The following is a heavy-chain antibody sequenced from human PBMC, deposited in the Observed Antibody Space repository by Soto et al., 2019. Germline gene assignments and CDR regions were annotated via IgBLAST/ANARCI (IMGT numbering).Heavy chain of an antibody. V-gene: IGHV3-53*01. J-gene: IGHJ3*02. CDR2: VYSGGST. CDR1: GFTVRSNL. Sequence: LRLSCAASGFTVRSNLMSWVRQAPGEGLEWVSVVYSGGSTYYAASVKGRFTISRDNSKNSLYLQMNSLRAEDTAVYYCASRILVSDAFDIWGQGTMVTVSS. D-gene: IGHD3-3*02. CDR3: ASRILVSDAFDI.